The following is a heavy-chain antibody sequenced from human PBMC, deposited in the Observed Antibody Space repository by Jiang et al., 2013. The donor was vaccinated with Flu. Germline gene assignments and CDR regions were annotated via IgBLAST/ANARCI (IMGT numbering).Heavy chain of an antibody. D-gene: IGHD4-17*01. CDR3: ARGSGYGDYVFDI. V-gene: IGHV4-59*01. CDR2: IYYSGTT. Sequence: GLVKPSETLSLTCTVSGGSISSYYWSWIRQPPGKGLEWIGYIYYSGTTNYNPSLKSRVTISVDTSKNQFSLKLRSVTAADTAVYYCARGSGYGDYVFDIWGQGTMVTVSS. J-gene: IGHJ3*02. CDR1: GGSISSYY.